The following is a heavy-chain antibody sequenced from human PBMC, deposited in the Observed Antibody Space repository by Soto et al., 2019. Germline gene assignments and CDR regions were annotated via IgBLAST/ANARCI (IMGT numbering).Heavy chain of an antibody. CDR3: ARGRDDNYYGMDV. Sequence: SETLSLTCTVSGAAVSSESYYWSWIRQPPGKGLEWIGYIYNSGNTNYKPSLKSRVTLAVDTSKNQFPLKLNSVTAADTAVYYCARGRDDNYYGMDVWSQGTTVTV. CDR1: GAAVSSESYY. CDR2: IYNSGNT. V-gene: IGHV4-61*01. D-gene: IGHD1-1*01. J-gene: IGHJ6*02.